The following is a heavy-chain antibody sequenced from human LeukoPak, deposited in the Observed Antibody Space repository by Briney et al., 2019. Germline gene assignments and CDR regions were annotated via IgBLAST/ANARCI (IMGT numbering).Heavy chain of an antibody. V-gene: IGHV1-18*01. Sequence: GSSVKVSCKASGGTFSSYGISWVRQAPGQGLEWMGWISAYNGNTNYAQKLQGRVTMTTDTSTSTAYMELRSLRSDDTAVYYCARDQGSGSHGQNYGMDVWGQGTTVTVSS. J-gene: IGHJ6*02. CDR1: GGTFSSYG. CDR2: ISAYNGNT. CDR3: ARDQGSGSHGQNYGMDV. D-gene: IGHD1-26*01.